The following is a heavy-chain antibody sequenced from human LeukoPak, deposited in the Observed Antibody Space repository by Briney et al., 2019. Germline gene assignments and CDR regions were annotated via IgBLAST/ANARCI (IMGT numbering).Heavy chain of an antibody. V-gene: IGHV3-23*01. D-gene: IGHD3-10*02. CDR2: IGGSDGST. J-gene: IGHJ4*02. CDR1: GFTFSSYA. CDR3: AKDCSPPGASLCYFDY. Sequence: PGGSPRLSCAASGFTFSSYAMSWVRQAPGKGLKWVSTIGGSDGSTYYANSVKGRFTISRDNSKNTLYLQMNSLRAEDTAVYYCAKDCSPPGASLCYFDYWGQGSLVTVSS.